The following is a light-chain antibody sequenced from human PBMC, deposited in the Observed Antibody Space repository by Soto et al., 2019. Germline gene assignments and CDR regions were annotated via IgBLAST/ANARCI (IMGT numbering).Light chain of an antibody. V-gene: IGKV3-20*01. CDR3: KTYGSSIFT. CDR1: QSVSSKY. Sequence: LTHSPFTLSLSPGERSTLSCRASQSVSSKYLAWYQQKPGQAPRVLIYGTSIRASGVPERFSGGGSGKDLTITINRMEPEDSEVYYCKTYGSSIFTFGPGTKVDIK. CDR2: GTS. J-gene: IGKJ3*01.